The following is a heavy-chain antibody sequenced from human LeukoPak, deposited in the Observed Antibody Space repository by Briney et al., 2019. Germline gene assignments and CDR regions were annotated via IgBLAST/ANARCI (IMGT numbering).Heavy chain of an antibody. CDR3: AREDYGGTTAPDY. CDR2: ISYDGSNK. Sequence: GGSLRLSCAASGFTFSSFALHWVRQAPGKGLEWVAVISYDGSNKYHADSVKGRFTISRDNSKNTLYLQMNSLRGEDTAVYYCAREDYGGTTAPDYWGQGTLVTVSS. CDR1: GFTFSSFA. V-gene: IGHV3-30-3*01. D-gene: IGHD4-23*01. J-gene: IGHJ4*02.